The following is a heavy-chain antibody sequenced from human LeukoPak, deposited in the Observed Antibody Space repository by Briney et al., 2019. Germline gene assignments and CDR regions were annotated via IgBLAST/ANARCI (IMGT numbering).Heavy chain of an antibody. V-gene: IGHV1-58*01. J-gene: IGHJ4*02. CDR2: IVVGSGNT. Sequence: SVKVSCKASGFTFTSSAVQWVRQARGQRLEWIGWIVVGSGNTNYAQKFQERVTTTRDMSTSTAYMELSSLRSEDTAVYYCAAVGLIGHPTMAGTMPLDYWGQGTLVTVSS. CDR1: GFTFTSSA. CDR3: AAVGLIGHPTMAGTMPLDY. D-gene: IGHD6-19*01.